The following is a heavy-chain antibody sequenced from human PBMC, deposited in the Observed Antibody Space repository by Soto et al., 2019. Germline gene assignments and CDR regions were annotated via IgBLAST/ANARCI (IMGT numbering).Heavy chain of an antibody. J-gene: IGHJ6*02. D-gene: IGHD3-9*01. CDR1: GGSFSGYY. Sequence: SETLSLTCSVSGGSFSGYYWSWIRQPPGKGLEWIGEVNHSGSTNYNPSLKSRVTISVDTSKNQFSLKLSSVTAADTAVYYCARGSSLGLRRSDNDPTYIYGSAARYGMDVWGQGTRDTVSS. CDR2: VNHSGST. CDR3: ARGSSLGLRRSDNDPTYIYGSAARYGMDV. V-gene: IGHV4-34*01.